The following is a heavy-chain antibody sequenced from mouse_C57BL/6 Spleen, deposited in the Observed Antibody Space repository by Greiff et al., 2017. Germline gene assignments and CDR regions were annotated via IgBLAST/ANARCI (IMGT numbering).Heavy chain of an antibody. J-gene: IGHJ4*01. V-gene: IGHV3-8*01. CDR1: GYSITSDY. CDR3: AKRDDYDAMDY. CDR2: ISNSGST. Sequence: EVKLMESGPGLAKPSQTLSLTCSVTGYSITSDYWNWIRKFPGNKLEYMGYISNSGSTYYNPSHKSRISITRDTSKNQYYLQLNSVTTEDTATYCCAKRDDYDAMDYWGQGTSVTVSS.